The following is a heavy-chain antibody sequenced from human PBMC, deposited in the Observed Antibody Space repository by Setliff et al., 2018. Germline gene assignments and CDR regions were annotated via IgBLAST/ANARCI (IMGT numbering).Heavy chain of an antibody. CDR3: TKGRVGLAARAGY. J-gene: IGHJ4*02. D-gene: IGHD1-26*01. Sequence: SETLSLTCTVSGGFISSDSDYWSWIRQSAGKGLEWIGRIYASGSTEYNPSLGSRVTISVDTSRNQFSLQLSSVTSADTAIYYCTKGRVGLAARAGYWGQGTLVTVSS. CDR2: IYASGST. V-gene: IGHV4-61*02. CDR1: GGFISSDSDY.